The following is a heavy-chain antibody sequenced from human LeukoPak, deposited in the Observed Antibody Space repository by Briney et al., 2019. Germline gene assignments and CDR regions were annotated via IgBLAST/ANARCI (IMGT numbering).Heavy chain of an antibody. J-gene: IGHJ4*02. CDR1: GFTFSDAW. V-gene: IGHV3-15*01. D-gene: IGHD6-13*01. CDR2: IKTKADGGTT. Sequence: GGSLRLSCAASGFTFSDAWMSWVRQAPGKGLEWVGRIKTKADGGTTDYAAPVKGRFTISRDDSKNMLYLQMSSLKTEDTAVYYCATQQQLEGLFDYWGQGTLVTVSS. CDR3: ATQQQLEGLFDY.